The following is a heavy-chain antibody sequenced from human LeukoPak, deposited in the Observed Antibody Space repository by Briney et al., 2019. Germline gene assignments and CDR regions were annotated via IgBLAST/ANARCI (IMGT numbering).Heavy chain of an antibody. CDR3: ATSGRSSLAFDV. Sequence: ASVKASCKSSGYTFSDYYIHWVRQAPGGGLQWLGRVDPEDAKAVYSENLQGRVTITADSFSDSTYMFLSSLTSEDTAFYYCATSGRSSLAFDVWGQGTVVTVSS. V-gene: IGHV1-69-2*01. D-gene: IGHD3-10*01. CDR2: VDPEDAKA. CDR1: GYTFSDYY. J-gene: IGHJ3*01.